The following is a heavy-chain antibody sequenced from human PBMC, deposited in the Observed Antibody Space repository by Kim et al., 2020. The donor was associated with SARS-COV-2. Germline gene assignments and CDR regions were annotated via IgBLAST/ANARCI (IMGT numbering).Heavy chain of an antibody. V-gene: IGHV3-23*01. Sequence: ADSVKGRFTISRDNSKNTLYLQMNSLRAEDTAVYYCAKEGVWFGELPTDYWGQGTLVTVSS. D-gene: IGHD3-10*01. J-gene: IGHJ4*02. CDR3: AKEGVWFGELPTDY.